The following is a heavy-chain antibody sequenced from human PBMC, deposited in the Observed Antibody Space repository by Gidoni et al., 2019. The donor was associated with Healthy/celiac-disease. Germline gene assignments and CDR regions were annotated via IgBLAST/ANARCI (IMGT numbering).Heavy chain of an antibody. J-gene: IGHJ4*02. D-gene: IGHD3-22*01. Sequence: EVQLVESGGGLVQPGGSLRLSCAASGFTFSSYAMGWVRQAPGKGLEWVSAISGSGGSTYYADSVKGRFTISRDNSKNTLYLQMNSLRAEDTAVYYCAKRPYYYDSSGTYYFDYWGQGTLVTVSS. CDR1: GFTFSSYA. CDR3: AKRPYYYDSSGTYYFDY. CDR2: ISGSGGST. V-gene: IGHV3-23*04.